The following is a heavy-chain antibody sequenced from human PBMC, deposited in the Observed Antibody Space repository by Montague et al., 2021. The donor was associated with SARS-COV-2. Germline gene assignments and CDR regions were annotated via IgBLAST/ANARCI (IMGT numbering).Heavy chain of an antibody. CDR1: GGSFSGYY. J-gene: IGHJ6*02. Sequence: SETLSLTCAVYGGSFSGYYFNWIRQPPGKGLEWIGEINHSGSTNXNPXLRSRVTIAVDTSKNQVSLKLTSVTAADTAVFYCARSTVTNSPFGFSNKLRSRYNGMDVWGQGTTVTVSS. CDR3: ARSTVTNSPFGFSNKLRSRYNGMDV. D-gene: IGHD4-17*01. V-gene: IGHV4-34*01. CDR2: INHSGST.